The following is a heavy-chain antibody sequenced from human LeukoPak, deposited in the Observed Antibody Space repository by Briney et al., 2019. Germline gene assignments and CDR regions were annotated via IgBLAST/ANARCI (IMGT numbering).Heavy chain of an antibody. Sequence: QSGGSLRLSCVASGFTFTGHSMHWVRQAPGKGLEWVAVVANDEKTIFYADSLKGRFTVSRDNSKNTVHLQMNSLRAEDTAMYYCARRAGDYSHPYDYWGQGTLVTVSS. D-gene: IGHD3-22*01. V-gene: IGHV3-30*14. CDR2: VANDEKTI. CDR1: GFTFTGHS. J-gene: IGHJ4*02. CDR3: ARRAGDYSHPYDY.